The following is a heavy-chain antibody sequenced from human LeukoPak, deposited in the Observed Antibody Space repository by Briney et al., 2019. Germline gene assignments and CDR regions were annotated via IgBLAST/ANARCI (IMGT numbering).Heavy chain of an antibody. CDR1: GFRFSNYE. V-gene: IGHV3-53*01. CDR2: IYSGGNT. D-gene: IGHD3-10*01. J-gene: IGHJ4*02. CDR3: ARSFNGAYFDY. Sequence: GGSLRLSCAASGFRFSNYEMNWVRQAPGKGLEWVSLIYSGGNTYYADSVKGRFTISRDNSKNTLYLQINSLRAEDTAVYYCARSFNGAYFDYWGQGTLVTVSS.